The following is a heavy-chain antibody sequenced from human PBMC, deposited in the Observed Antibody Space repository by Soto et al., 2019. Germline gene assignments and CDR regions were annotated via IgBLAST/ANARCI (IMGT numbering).Heavy chain of an antibody. CDR2: INPSSGNT. J-gene: IGHJ5*02. CDR3: ATDLRDTVTTYFKELDP. V-gene: IGHV1-46*04. CDR1: GYTFSSFY. Sequence: ASVKVSCKASGYTFSSFYMHCVRQAPGQGLEWMGIINPSSGNTIYAKKLQGRVTLTRDTSTSTVYMELSSLRSEDTAVYYCATDLRDTVTTYFKELDPWGKGTQVTASS. D-gene: IGHD4-4*01.